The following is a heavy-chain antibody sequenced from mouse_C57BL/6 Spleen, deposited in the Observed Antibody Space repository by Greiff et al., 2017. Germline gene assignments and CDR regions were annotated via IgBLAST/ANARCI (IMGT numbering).Heavy chain of an antibody. Sequence: QVQLKQPGTELVKPGASVKLSCKASGYTFTSYWMHWVKQRPGQGLEWIGNINPSNGGTNYNEKFKSKATLTVDKSSSTAYMQLSSLTSEDSAVYYCAREGSYYYGSSLYYYAMDYWGQGTSVTVSS. V-gene: IGHV1-53*01. CDR3: AREGSYYYGSSLYYYAMDY. D-gene: IGHD1-1*01. CDR1: GYTFTSYW. J-gene: IGHJ4*01. CDR2: INPSNGGT.